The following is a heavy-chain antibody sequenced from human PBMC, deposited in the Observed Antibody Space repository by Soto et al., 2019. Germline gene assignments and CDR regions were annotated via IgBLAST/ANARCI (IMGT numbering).Heavy chain of an antibody. CDR1: GYTFTGYY. CDR2: INPNSGGT. Sequence: ASVKVSCKASGYTFTGYYMHWVRQAPGQGLEWMGWINPNSGGTNYAQKFQGWVTMTRDTSINTAYMELSRLRSDDTAVYYCAKDQNPHSSGWYYFDYWGQGTLVTVSS. D-gene: IGHD6-19*01. J-gene: IGHJ4*02. V-gene: IGHV1-2*04. CDR3: AKDQNPHSSGWYYFDY.